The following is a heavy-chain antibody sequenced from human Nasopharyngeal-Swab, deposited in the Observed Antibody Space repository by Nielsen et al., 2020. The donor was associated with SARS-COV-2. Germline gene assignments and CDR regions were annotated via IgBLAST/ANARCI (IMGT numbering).Heavy chain of an antibody. D-gene: IGHD5-12*01. Sequence: GGSLRLSCAASGFTFSSYAMSWVRQAPGKGLEWVSAISGSGGSTYYADSVKGRFTISRDNSKNTLDLQMNSLRAEDTAMYYCAKDRDSGDDSGEYYHYYGMDVWGQGTSVTVS. V-gene: IGHV3-23*01. J-gene: IGHJ6*02. CDR1: GFTFSSYA. CDR3: AKDRDSGDDSGEYYHYYGMDV. CDR2: ISGSGGST.